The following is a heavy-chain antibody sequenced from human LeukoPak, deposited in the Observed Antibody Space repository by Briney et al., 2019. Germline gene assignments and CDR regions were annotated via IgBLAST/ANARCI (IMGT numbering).Heavy chain of an antibody. CDR3: AKLVVVVAATRLYYFDY. D-gene: IGHD2-15*01. Sequence: GGSLRLPCAASGFTFSSYAMSWVRQAPGKGLEWVSAISGSGGSTYYADSVKGRFTISRDNSKNTLYLQMNSLRAEDTAVYYCAKLVVVVAATRLYYFDYWGQGTLVTVSS. CDR2: ISGSGGST. CDR1: GFTFSSYA. J-gene: IGHJ4*02. V-gene: IGHV3-23*01.